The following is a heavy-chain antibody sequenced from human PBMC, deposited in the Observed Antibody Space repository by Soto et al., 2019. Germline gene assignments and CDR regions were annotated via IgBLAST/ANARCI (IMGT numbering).Heavy chain of an antibody. CDR3: ARGLLRYFVHGMDV. CDR1: GGSFSSGDYS. Sequence: PSETLSLTCAVSGGSFSSGDYSWSWIRQPPGKGLEWIGYIYHSGSTYYNPSLKSRGTISVDTSKNQFSLKLSSVTAADTAVYYCARGLLRYFVHGMDVWGQGTTVTVSS. D-gene: IGHD3-9*01. V-gene: IGHV4-30-2*01. CDR2: IYHSGST. J-gene: IGHJ6*02.